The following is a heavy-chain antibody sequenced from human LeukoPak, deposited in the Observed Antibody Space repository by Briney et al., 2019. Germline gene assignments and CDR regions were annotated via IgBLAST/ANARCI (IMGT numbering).Heavy chain of an antibody. V-gene: IGHV4-31*03. Sequence: PSQTLSLTCTVSGGSVTSGDYYWNWIRQPPGKGLEWIGYIYYSGSTYYNPSLKSRVTISVDTSKNQFSLKLSSVTAADTAVYYCARSKNYGDYDYWGQGILVTVSS. D-gene: IGHD4-17*01. J-gene: IGHJ4*02. CDR2: IYYSGST. CDR1: GGSVTSGDYY. CDR3: ARSKNYGDYDY.